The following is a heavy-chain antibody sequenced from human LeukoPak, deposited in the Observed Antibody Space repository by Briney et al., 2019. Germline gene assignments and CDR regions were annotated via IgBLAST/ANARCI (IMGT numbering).Heavy chain of an antibody. CDR2: ISAYNGNT. CDR3: ARERGYPGVFDY. D-gene: IGHD2-8*01. Sequence: ASAKVSCKASGYTFTSYGISWVRQAPGQGLEWMGWISAYNGNTNYAQKLQGRVTMTTDTSTSTAYMELRGLRSDDTAVYYCARERGYPGVFDYWGQGTLVTVSS. V-gene: IGHV1-18*01. CDR1: GYTFTSYG. J-gene: IGHJ4*02.